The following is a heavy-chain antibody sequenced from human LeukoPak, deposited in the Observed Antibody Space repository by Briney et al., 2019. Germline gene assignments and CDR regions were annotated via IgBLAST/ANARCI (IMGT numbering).Heavy chain of an antibody. CDR1: GGSISSGGYS. V-gene: IGHV3-7*01. J-gene: IGHJ6*02. CDR3: ARATMIVPRARYYYGMDV. Sequence: PSETLSLTCAVSGGSISSGGYSWSWVRQAPGKGLEWVANIKQDGSEKYYVDSVKGRFTISRDNAKNSLYLQMNSLRAEDTAVYYCARATMIVPRARYYYGMDVWGQGTTVTVSS. CDR2: IKQDGSEK. D-gene: IGHD3-22*01.